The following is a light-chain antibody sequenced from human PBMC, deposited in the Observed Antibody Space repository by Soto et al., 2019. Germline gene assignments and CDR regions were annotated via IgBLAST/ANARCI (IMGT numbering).Light chain of an antibody. J-gene: IGKJ1*01. CDR3: QQYNTWHPKMA. CDR1: QSVSSD. Sequence: GVTQSPSTLSAFTGDTATLSCRASQSVSSDLAWYQQRPGQAPRLLIYGASTRATGIPARFRGSGSGTESRLTLSSLQSEDFATYYCQQYNTWHPKMAFGRGTKVEIK. CDR2: GAS. V-gene: IGKV3-15*01.